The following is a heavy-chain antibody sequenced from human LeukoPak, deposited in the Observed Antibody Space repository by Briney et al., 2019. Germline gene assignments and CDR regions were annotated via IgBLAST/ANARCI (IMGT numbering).Heavy chain of an antibody. Sequence: ASVTVSCKASGYTFTSYGVSWVRQAPGQGPEWMGWISTYNGNTNYAQKFQDRVTMTTDTPTSTAYMELRSLRSDDTAVYYCARDFYYGSKAFDIWGQGTMVTVSS. V-gene: IGHV1-18*01. J-gene: IGHJ3*02. CDR2: ISTYNGNT. D-gene: IGHD3-10*01. CDR1: GYTFTSYG. CDR3: ARDFYYGSKAFDI.